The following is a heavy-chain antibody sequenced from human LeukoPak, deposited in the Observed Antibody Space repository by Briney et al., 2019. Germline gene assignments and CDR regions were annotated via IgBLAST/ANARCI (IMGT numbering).Heavy chain of an antibody. CDR1: GGTFSSYA. V-gene: IGHV1-69*05. Sequence: ASVKVSCKASGGTFSSYAISWVRQAPGQGLEWMGGIIPIFGTANYAQKFQGRVTITTDESTSTAYMELSSLRSEDTAVYYCARVVADSSGWETLDCWGQGTLVTVSS. J-gene: IGHJ4*02. D-gene: IGHD6-19*01. CDR2: IIPIFGTA. CDR3: ARVVADSSGWETLDC.